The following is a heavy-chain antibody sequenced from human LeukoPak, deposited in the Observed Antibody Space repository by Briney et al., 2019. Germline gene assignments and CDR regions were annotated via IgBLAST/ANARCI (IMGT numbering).Heavy chain of an antibody. D-gene: IGHD6-6*01. CDR1: GGSISSYH. CDR3: ARDIAARRDNWFDP. CDR2: IYYSGST. V-gene: IGHV4-59*01. J-gene: IGHJ5*02. Sequence: SSETLSLTCTVSGGSISSYHWSWFRQAPGKGLEWIGYIYYSGSTNYNPSLKSRVTISVDTSKNQFSLKLSSVTAADTAVYYCARDIAARRDNWFDPWGQGTLVTVSS.